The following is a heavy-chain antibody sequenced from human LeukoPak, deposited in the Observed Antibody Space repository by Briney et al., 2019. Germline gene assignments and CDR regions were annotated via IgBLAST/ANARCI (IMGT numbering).Heavy chain of an antibody. V-gene: IGHV3-23*01. CDR1: GFRFGDFA. CDR2: ISGSGDGT. J-gene: IGHJ4*02. Sequence: GSLLLSCVASGFRFGDFAMSWVRLAPGKGLEWVSSISGSGDGTYYADSVKGRFTISRDNSRNTMYLQTNSLRAEDTALYYCAKQEGWELGDYYFDYWGQGTLVTVSS. D-gene: IGHD1-26*01. CDR3: AKQEGWELGDYYFDY.